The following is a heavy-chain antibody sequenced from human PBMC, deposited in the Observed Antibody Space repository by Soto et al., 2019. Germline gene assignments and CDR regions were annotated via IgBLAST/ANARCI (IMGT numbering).Heavy chain of an antibody. CDR1: KFTFSRYW. V-gene: IGHV3-74*03. CDR3: ARVASGSYDWFDP. Sequence: EVQLVESGGGLVQPGGSLRLSCAASKFTFSRYWMHWVRQTPGKGLMWVARINTDGSRTTYADSVKGRLTISRDNAKNTVFLDMNSLRADDTAVYYCARVASGSYDWFDPWGQGTLVTVSS. J-gene: IGHJ5*02. D-gene: IGHD1-26*01. CDR2: INTDGSRT.